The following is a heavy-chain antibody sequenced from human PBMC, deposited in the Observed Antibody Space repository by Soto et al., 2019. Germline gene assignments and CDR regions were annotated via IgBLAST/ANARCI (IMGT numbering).Heavy chain of an antibody. Sequence: PGGSLILSCAASGFTFSSYGMHWVRQAPGKGLEWVAVISYDGSNKYYADSVKGRFTISRDNSKNTLYLQMNSLRAEDTAVYYCAKDLVATIYYPLDAFDIWGQGTMVTVSS. V-gene: IGHV3-30*18. CDR3: AKDLVATIYYPLDAFDI. CDR1: GFTFSSYG. CDR2: ISYDGSNK. D-gene: IGHD5-12*01. J-gene: IGHJ3*02.